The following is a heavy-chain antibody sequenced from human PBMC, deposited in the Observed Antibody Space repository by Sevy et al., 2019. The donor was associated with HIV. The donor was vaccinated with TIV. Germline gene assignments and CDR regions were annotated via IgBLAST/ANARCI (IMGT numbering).Heavy chain of an antibody. CDR1: GFTFSNYA. V-gene: IGHV3-23*01. Sequence: GGSLRLSCAVSGFTFSNYAMSWVRQAPGKGLEWVSGISGGGGGAYYADSVKGRFTISRDNSKNTLYLQMNTLRAEDTAVYFCAKYPYDDYEDFMDVWGKGTTVTVSS. CDR2: ISGGGGGA. J-gene: IGHJ6*03. D-gene: IGHD4-17*01. CDR3: AKYPYDDYEDFMDV.